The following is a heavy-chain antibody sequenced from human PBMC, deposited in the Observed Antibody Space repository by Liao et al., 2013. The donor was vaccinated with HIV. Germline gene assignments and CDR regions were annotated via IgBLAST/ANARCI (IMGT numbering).Heavy chain of an antibody. V-gene: IGHV4-59*01. J-gene: IGHJ4*02. CDR3: ASGDILSGYFFFDD. D-gene: IGHD3-9*01. CDR2: IYDSGST. CDR1: GDSISNYY. Sequence: QVQLQESGPGLVKPSETLSLTCSVSGDSISNYYCSWIRQSPTKGLEWIGYIYDSGSTDYNPALKSRVTMSLDTSKNQFSLKLTSVTAADTAVYYCASGDILSGYFFFDDWGQGALVTVSS.